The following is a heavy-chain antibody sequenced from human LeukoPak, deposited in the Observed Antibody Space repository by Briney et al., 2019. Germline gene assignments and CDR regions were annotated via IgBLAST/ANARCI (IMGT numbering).Heavy chain of an antibody. CDR3: AATYSSGWNFDY. CDR2: ISGSGSST. J-gene: IGHJ4*02. D-gene: IGHD6-19*01. V-gene: IGHV3-23*01. Sequence: GGSLRLSCAASGFTFSSYAMSWVRQAPGKGLEWVSAISGSGSSTYYADSVKGRFTISRDNSKNTLYLQINSLRAEDTAVYYCAATYSSGWNFDYWGQGTLVTVSS. CDR1: GFTFSSYA.